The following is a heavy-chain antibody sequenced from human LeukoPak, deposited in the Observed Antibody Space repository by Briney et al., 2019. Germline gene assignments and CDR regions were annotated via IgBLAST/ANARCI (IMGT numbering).Heavy chain of an antibody. CDR3: ARGGGDSGYDYLSSPFDY. D-gene: IGHD5-12*01. Sequence: PSETLSLTCTVSGGSVSSGSYYWSWIRQPPGKGLEWIGYIYYSGSTNYNPSLKSRVTISVDTSKNQFSLKLSSVTAADTAVYYCARGGGDSGYDYLSSPFDYWGQGTLVTVSS. J-gene: IGHJ4*02. CDR1: GGSVSSGSYY. CDR2: IYYSGST. V-gene: IGHV4-61*01.